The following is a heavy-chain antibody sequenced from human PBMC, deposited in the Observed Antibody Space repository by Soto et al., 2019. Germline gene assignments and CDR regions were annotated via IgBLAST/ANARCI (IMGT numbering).Heavy chain of an antibody. Sequence: GGSLRLSCAASGFTFSNYYMSWILQAPWKGLEWLSYISNSGSTIYYAESVRGRFIISRDNAKNSVYLQMNSLRAEDTAVYYCANSPTSSGDPDYFDYWGQGTLVTVSS. CDR1: GFTFSNYY. J-gene: IGHJ4*01. V-gene: IGHV3-11*01. CDR3: ANSPTSSGDPDYFDY. D-gene: IGHD4-17*01. CDR2: ISNSGSTI.